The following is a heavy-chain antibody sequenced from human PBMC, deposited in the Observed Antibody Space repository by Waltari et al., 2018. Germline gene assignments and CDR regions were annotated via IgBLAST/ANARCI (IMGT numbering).Heavy chain of an antibody. Sequence: EVQLVTSGGGLVQPGRSLRLACVGSGFRFDDYAMYWVRQRPGKGREWVSGIGWNSGTIGYADAVRGRFRTYRDNARKSLYLQMGRLRPEDTALYYCVKGGWGFGAFYEQHWGQGIQVTVSS. CDR2: IGWNSGTI. CDR3: VKGGWGFGAFYEQH. CDR1: GFRFDDYA. V-gene: IGHV3-9*01. D-gene: IGHD3-10*01. J-gene: IGHJ4*02.